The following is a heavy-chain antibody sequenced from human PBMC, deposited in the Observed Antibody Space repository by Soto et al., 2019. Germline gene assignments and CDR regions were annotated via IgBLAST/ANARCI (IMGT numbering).Heavy chain of an antibody. D-gene: IGHD5-18*01. Sequence: GSLRLSCAASGFTFSSYGMHWVRQAPGKGLEWVAVISYDGSNKYYADSVKGRFTISRDNSKNTLYLQMNSLRVEDTAVYYCAKVGFPYSYGYLFYYWGQGTLVTV. CDR2: ISYDGSNK. CDR3: AKVGFPYSYGYLFYY. J-gene: IGHJ4*02. V-gene: IGHV3-30*18. CDR1: GFTFSSYG.